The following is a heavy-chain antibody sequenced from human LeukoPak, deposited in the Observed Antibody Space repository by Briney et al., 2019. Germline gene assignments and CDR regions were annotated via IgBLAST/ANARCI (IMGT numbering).Heavy chain of an antibody. J-gene: IGHJ6*02. V-gene: IGHV4-59*01. CDR2: IYYSGST. D-gene: IGHD2-15*01. CDR3: ARDRPGFGATGYCSGGSCYDYYYGMDV. Sequence: SAPLSLTCAVAGGPISSYYWSWIRQPPGKGLECTGYIYYSGSTNYNPSLKSRVTISVDTSKNQFSLKLSSVTAADTAVYYCARDRPGFGATGYCSGGSCYDYYYGMDVWGQGTTVTVSS. CDR1: GGPISSYY.